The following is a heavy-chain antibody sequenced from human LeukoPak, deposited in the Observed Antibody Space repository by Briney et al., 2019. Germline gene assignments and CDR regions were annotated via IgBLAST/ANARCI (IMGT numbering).Heavy chain of an antibody. D-gene: IGHD4-17*01. CDR2: IRSKAYGGTT. CDR1: GFTFGDYA. J-gene: IGHJ4*02. V-gene: IGHV3-49*04. CDR3: TRDYCDYKGDY. Sequence: GGSLRLSCTGSGFTFGDYAVIWVRQAPGRGLEWVGFIRSKAYGGTTEYAASVKGRFTISRDDSKSIAYLQMDSLKTEDTAVYYCTRDYCDYKGDYWGQGTLVTVSS.